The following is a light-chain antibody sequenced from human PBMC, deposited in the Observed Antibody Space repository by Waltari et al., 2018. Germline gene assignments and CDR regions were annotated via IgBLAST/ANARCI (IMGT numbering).Light chain of an antibody. Sequence: VMTQSPLSLPVTPGEPASISCPSSPSLLRSTGYNYLDWYLQRPGQSPQLLIYLGSNRASGVPDRFSGSGSGTDFTLKISRVEAEDVGVYYCLQGISTPLTFGQGTKVEIK. CDR1: PSLLRSTGYNY. V-gene: IGKV2-28*01. CDR3: LQGISTPLT. CDR2: LGS. J-gene: IGKJ1*01.